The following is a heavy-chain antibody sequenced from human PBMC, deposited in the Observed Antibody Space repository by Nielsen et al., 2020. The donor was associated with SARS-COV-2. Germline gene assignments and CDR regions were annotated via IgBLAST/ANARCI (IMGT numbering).Heavy chain of an antibody. V-gene: IGHV4-34*01. Sequence: SETLSLTCAVFGESFSENKWNWVRQPPGKGLEWIGEIDHSGSTSYNPSLKSRVTMSVDTSKNQFSLTLNSVTAADTAVYYCVRIDMATISVDYWGRGTLVTVSS. J-gene: IGHJ4*02. CDR2: IDHSGST. D-gene: IGHD5-24*01. CDR3: VRIDMATISVDY. CDR1: GESFSENK.